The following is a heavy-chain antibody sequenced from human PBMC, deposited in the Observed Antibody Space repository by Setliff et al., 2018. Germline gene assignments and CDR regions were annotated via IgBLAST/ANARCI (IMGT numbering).Heavy chain of an antibody. D-gene: IGHD3-10*01. V-gene: IGHV4-59*08. Sequence: SETLSLTCNVSGGSISSDYWAWIRQPPGKALEWIGYFYHSASSNYNPSLKGRVTMSADTSKKQLYLSLTSVSAADTAMYYCARSHYYASGNSHYYYMDVWGKGTAVTV. CDR3: ARSHYYASGNSHYYYMDV. J-gene: IGHJ6*03. CDR1: GGSISSDY. CDR2: FYHSASS.